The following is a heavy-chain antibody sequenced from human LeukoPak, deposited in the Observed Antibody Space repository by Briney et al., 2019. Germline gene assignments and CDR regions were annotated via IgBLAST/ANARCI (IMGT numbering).Heavy chain of an antibody. CDR3: ARAPRDVGSGVWGSWLY. Sequence: SETLSLTCTVSGDSISSSSYYWGWIRQPPGKGLEWIGSIYYSGSTYYNPSLKSRVTISVDTSKNQFSLKLSSVTAADTAVYYCARAPRDVGSGVWGSWLYWGQGTLVTVSS. CDR2: IYYSGST. D-gene: IGHD3-16*01. CDR1: GDSISSSSYY. J-gene: IGHJ4*02. V-gene: IGHV4-39*07.